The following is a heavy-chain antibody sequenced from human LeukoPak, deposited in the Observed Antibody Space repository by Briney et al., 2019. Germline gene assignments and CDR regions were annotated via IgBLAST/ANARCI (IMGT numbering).Heavy chain of an antibody. D-gene: IGHD3-10*01. CDR1: GGSFTSGSDY. CDR3: ARAAIWNNYHYPFDV. J-gene: IGHJ3*01. Sequence: SETLSLICTVSGGSFTSGSDYWSWIRQPAGKRLGWIGHIDTSGSSTFNPSLKSRVTMSLDTSRNEFYLKLNSVAAADTAIYYCARAAIWNNYHYPFDVWGLGTMVSVSS. CDR2: IDTSGSS. V-gene: IGHV4-61*09.